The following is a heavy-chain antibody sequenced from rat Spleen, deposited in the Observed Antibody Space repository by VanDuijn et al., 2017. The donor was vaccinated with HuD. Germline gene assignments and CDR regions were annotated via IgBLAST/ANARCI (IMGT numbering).Heavy chain of an antibody. D-gene: IGHD1-11*01. CDR3: ARQGYGSPYYFDY. Sequence: EVQLVESGGALVQPGRSMKLSCAASGFTFSSYYMAWVRQAPTKGLEWVASISPSGDNTYYRDSLKGRFTISRDNAKSTLYLQMDSLRSEDTATYYCARQGYGSPYYFDYWGQGVMVTVSS. CDR2: ISPSGDNT. J-gene: IGHJ2*01. CDR1: GFTFSSYY. V-gene: IGHV5-25*01.